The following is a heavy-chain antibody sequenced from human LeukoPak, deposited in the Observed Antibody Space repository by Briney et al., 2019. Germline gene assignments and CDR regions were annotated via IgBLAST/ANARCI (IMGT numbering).Heavy chain of an antibody. V-gene: IGHV3-74*01. Sequence: PGGSLRLSCAASGFPFSSYWMHWVRQAPGKGPVWVSRINSDGSSTGYADSVKGRFTISRDNAKNTLYLQMNSLRVGDMAVYYCARGDAFRPFDYWGQGILVTVSS. D-gene: IGHD2-21*02. CDR3: ARGDAFRPFDY. CDR2: INSDGSST. J-gene: IGHJ4*02. CDR1: GFPFSSYW.